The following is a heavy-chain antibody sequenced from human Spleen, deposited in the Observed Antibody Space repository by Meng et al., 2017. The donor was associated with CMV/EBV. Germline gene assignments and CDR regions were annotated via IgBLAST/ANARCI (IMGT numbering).Heavy chain of an antibody. J-gene: IGHJ6*02. CDR2: ISAYNGNT. CDR1: GYTFISNG. V-gene: IGHV1-18*01. CDR3: ARDLPSIAARPYYYYGMDV. Sequence: ASVKVSCKASGYTFISNGISWVRQAPGQGLEWMGWISAYNGNTDYTQKLQGRVTMTTDTSTSTAYMELRSLRSDDTAVYYCARDLPSIAARPYYYYGMDVWGQGTTVTVSS. D-gene: IGHD6-6*01.